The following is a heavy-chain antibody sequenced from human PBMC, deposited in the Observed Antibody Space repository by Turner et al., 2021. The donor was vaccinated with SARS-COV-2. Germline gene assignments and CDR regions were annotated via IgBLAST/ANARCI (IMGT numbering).Heavy chain of an antibody. D-gene: IGHD5-18*01. V-gene: IGHV4-39*01. Sequence: QLQLQESGTGLVKPSETLSLTCTVSGGSISSSRYYWGWIRQPPGKGLEWIGNIYYSGSAYYNPSLKSRVTISVDPSKNQFSLKLTSVTAADTAVYYCARLMDTAMDYYGTDVWGQGTTVTFSS. CDR3: ARLMDTAMDYYGTDV. CDR2: IYYSGSA. CDR1: GGSISSSRYY. J-gene: IGHJ6*02.